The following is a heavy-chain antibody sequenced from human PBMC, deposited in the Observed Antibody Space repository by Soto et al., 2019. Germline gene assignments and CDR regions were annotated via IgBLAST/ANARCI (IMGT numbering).Heavy chain of an antibody. CDR3: VSDHYDVWRGSCTVGFDP. D-gene: IGHD3-3*01. Sequence: SETLSLTCTVSGGSISSGDYYWSWIRQPPGKGLEWIGYIYYSGSTYYNPSLKSRVTISVDTSKNQFSLKLSSVTAEDTAVYYCVSDHYDVWRGSCTVGFDPWGQGTLVTVSS. V-gene: IGHV4-30-4*01. CDR1: GGSISSGDYY. CDR2: IYYSGST. J-gene: IGHJ5*02.